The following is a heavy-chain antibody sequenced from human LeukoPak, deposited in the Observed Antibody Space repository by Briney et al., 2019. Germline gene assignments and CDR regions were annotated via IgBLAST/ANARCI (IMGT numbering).Heavy chain of an antibody. CDR2: ITSSGGAM. J-gene: IGHJ4*02. CDR3: PRDRDMKY. Sequence: GGSVPLTCPASGFTFRSYTMNWLRQAPGKGLEWVLYITSSGGAMYYAYSVKGRFTITRDNAKNSLYLQMNSLRDEDTAVYYCPRDRDMKYWGQGTLVTVSS. CDR1: GFTFRSYT. V-gene: IGHV3-48*02. D-gene: IGHD3-9*01.